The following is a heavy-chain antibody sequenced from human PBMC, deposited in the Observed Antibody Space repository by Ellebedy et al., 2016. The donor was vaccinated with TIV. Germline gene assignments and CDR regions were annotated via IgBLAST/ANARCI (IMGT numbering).Heavy chain of an antibody. Sequence: GESLKISCVASGFTFRSYAMHWVRQAPGTGLEWVAVLSYDGSKKYHVDSVKGRLTLSREDSKNTLYLQMNSLRAEDTAVYYCTTSAGSCTFCYYYYYGMDVWGQGTTVTVSS. CDR2: LSYDGSKK. V-gene: IGHV3-30*04. CDR1: GFTFRSYA. J-gene: IGHJ6*02. D-gene: IGHD1-1*01. CDR3: TTSAGSCTFCYYYYYGMDV.